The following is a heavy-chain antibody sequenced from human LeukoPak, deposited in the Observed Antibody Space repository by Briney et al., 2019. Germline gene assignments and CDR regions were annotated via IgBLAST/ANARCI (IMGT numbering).Heavy chain of an antibody. Sequence: SETLSLTCTVSGGSISSYYWSWIRQPPGKGLEWIGYIYYSGSTNYNPSLKSRVTISVDTSKNQFSLKLSSVTAADTAVYYCARSSAGTYYYYYMDVWGKGTTVTISS. CDR3: ARSSAGTYYYYYMDV. J-gene: IGHJ6*03. CDR1: GGSISSYY. CDR2: IYYSGST. V-gene: IGHV4-59*01. D-gene: IGHD6-13*01.